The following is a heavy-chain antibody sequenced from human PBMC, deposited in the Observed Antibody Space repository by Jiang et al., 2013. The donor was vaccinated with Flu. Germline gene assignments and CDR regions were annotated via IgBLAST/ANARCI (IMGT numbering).Heavy chain of an antibody. Sequence: ISCKGSGYSFTNYWIGWVRQMPGKGLEWMGIIYPGDSDTRYSPSFQGQVTISADKSISTAYLQWSSLKASDTAMYYCARSPTVVTANWFDPWGQGTLVTVSS. V-gene: IGHV5-51*01. CDR1: GYSFTNYW. D-gene: IGHD4-23*01. CDR2: IYPGDSDT. CDR3: ARSPTVVTANWFDP. J-gene: IGHJ5*02.